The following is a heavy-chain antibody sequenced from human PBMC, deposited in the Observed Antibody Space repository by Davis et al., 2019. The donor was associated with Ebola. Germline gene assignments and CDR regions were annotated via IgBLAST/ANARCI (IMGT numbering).Heavy chain of an antibody. CDR1: GFTFSSYG. CDR2: ISYDGSNK. D-gene: IGHD4-23*01. Sequence: PGGSLRLSCAASGFTFSSYGMHWVRQAPGKGLEWVAVISYDGSNKYYADSVKGRFTISRDNSKNTLYLQMNSLRAEDTAVYYRARNSPGGEVDYWGQGTLVTVSS. J-gene: IGHJ4*02. CDR3: ARNSPGGEVDY. V-gene: IGHV3-30*03.